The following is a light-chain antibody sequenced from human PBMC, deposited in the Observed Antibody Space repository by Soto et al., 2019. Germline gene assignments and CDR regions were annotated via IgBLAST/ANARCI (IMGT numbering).Light chain of an antibody. CDR2: GNS. CDR1: SSNIGAGYD. J-gene: IGLJ1*01. V-gene: IGLV1-40*01. CDR3: QSYDSSLSGSCV. Sequence: QSLLTQPPSVSGAPGQRVTISCTGSSSNIGAGYDVHWYQQLPGTAPKLLIYGNSNRPSGVPDRFSGSKSGTSASLAITGLQAEDEADYYWQSYDSSLSGSCVFGTGTKVTVL.